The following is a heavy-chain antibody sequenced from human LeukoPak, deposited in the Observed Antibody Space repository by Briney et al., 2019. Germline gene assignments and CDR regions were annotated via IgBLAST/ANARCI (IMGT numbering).Heavy chain of an antibody. CDR1: GFTFSLYG. J-gene: IGHJ4*02. V-gene: IGHV3-30*02. D-gene: IGHD6-19*01. CDR3: AKERGEQWLGGLDY. Sequence: GGSLRLSRAASGFTFSLYGMHWVRQAPGKGREGVAFIRYDGSNKYYADSVKGRFTISRDNSKNTLYLQMNSLRAEDTAVYYCAKERGEQWLGGLDYWGQGTLVTVSS. CDR2: IRYDGSNK.